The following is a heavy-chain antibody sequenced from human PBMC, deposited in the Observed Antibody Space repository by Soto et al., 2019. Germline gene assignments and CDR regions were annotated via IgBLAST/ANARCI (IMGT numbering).Heavy chain of an antibody. J-gene: IGHJ4*02. CDR1: GGSFSGYY. V-gene: IGHV4-34*01. CDR2: VNHSGST. D-gene: IGHD3-10*01. Sequence: SETLSLTCAVYGGSFSGYYWSWIRQPPGKGLEWIGEVNHSGSTNYNPSLKSRVTISVDMSKNQFSLKLTSVTTADTAVYYCARSSGSYSPKDYWGQEILVTVSS. CDR3: ARSSGSYSPKDY.